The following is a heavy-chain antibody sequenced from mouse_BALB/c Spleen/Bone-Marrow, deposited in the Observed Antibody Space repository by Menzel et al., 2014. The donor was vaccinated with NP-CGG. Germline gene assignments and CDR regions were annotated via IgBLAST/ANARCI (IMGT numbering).Heavy chain of an antibody. Sequence: EVKLVESGGGLVQPGGSLKLSCAASGFDFSRYWMSWVRQAPGKGLEWIGEINPDSSTINYTPSLKDKFIISRDNAKNTLYLQMSKVRSGDTALYYCARLGDYGWFAYWGQGTLVTVSA. CDR3: ARLGDYGWFAY. CDR2: INPDSSTI. D-gene: IGHD2-4*01. CDR1: GFDFSRYW. V-gene: IGHV4-1*02. J-gene: IGHJ3*01.